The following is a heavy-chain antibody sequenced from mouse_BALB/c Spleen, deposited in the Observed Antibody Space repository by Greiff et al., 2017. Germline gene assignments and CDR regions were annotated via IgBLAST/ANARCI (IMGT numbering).Heavy chain of an antibody. CDR2: ISSGSSTI. CDR1: GFTFSSFG. V-gene: IGHV5-17*02. D-gene: IGHD1-1*02. Sequence: EVQGVESGGGLVQPGGSRKLSCAASGFTFSSFGMHWVRQAPEKGLEWVAYISSGSSTIYYADTVKGRFTISRDNPKNTLFLQMTSLRSEDTAMYYCARKRNYDCSALDDWGEGTTVTVSS. CDR3: ARKRNYDCSALDD. J-gene: IGHJ4*01.